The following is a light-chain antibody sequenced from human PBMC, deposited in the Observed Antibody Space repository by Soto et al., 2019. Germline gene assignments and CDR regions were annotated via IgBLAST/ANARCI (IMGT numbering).Light chain of an antibody. J-gene: IGKJ3*01. CDR3: QQYVSTPPGFT. V-gene: IGKV3-20*01. CDR1: QSVSSTY. Sequence: EIVLTQSPGTLSLFPGERATLSCRASQSVSSTYFAWYRQKPGQPPSLLIYGASNRATGVPERFSGSGSGTDFILTISRLEPEDFAVYSCQQYVSTPPGFTFGPGTTVEI. CDR2: GAS.